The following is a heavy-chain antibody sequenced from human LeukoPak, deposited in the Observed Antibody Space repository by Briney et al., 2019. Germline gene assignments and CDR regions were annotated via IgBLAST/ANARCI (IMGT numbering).Heavy chain of an antibody. CDR2: TRSKTYSYTT. CDR3: VRSVTASTTGVI. Sequence: PGGSLRLSCATSGFTFSDHSMDWVRQAPGKALEWVGRTRSKTYSYTTQYAASVKGRFTISRDDSKNSLYLQMNSLKPEDTAVYYCVRSVTASTTGVIWGQGTMVTVSS. J-gene: IGHJ3*02. CDR1: GFTFSDHS. V-gene: IGHV3-72*01. D-gene: IGHD4-23*01.